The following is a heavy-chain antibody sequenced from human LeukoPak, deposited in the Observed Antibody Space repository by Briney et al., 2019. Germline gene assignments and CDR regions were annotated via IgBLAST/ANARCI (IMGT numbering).Heavy chain of an antibody. CDR2: IYHSGNT. J-gene: IGHJ6*02. Sequence: SETLSLTCTVSGGPISSYYWSWIRQPPGKGLEWLGYIYHSGNTNYNPSLKSRVTISLDTSKNHFSLRLNSVTSADTAVYYCARGSSSHYYGMDVWGQGTTVTVSS. V-gene: IGHV4-59*01. CDR1: GGPISSYY. D-gene: IGHD6-6*01. CDR3: ARGSSSHYYGMDV.